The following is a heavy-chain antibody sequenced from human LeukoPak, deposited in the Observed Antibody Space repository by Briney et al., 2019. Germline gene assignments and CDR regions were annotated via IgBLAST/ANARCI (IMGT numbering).Heavy chain of an antibody. CDR2: IWFDGSYK. CDR1: GFTFSSYG. Sequence: QAGGSLGLSCAASGFTFSSYGMHWVRQAPGNGLEWVAVIWFDGSYKYYADSVKGRFTISRDNSKNTLYLQMSSLRAEDTALYFCARDPSGGSYYYGMDVWGRGTTVTVSS. J-gene: IGHJ6*02. V-gene: IGHV3-33*01. D-gene: IGHD2-15*01. CDR3: ARDPSGGSYYYGMDV.